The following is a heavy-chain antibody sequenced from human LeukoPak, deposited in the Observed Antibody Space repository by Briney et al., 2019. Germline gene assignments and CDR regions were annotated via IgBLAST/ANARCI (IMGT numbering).Heavy chain of an antibody. J-gene: IGHJ4*02. Sequence: ASVKVSCKVSGYTFTTYGISWVRQAPGQGLEWMGWISTYNGNTNYAQMLQGRVTMTTDASTNTAYMELRSLRSDDTAVYYCAGAWEQWPGTTAYFDYWGQGTLVTVSS. CDR2: ISTYNGNT. V-gene: IGHV1-18*04. D-gene: IGHD6-19*01. CDR3: AGAWEQWPGTTAYFDY. CDR1: GYTFTTYG.